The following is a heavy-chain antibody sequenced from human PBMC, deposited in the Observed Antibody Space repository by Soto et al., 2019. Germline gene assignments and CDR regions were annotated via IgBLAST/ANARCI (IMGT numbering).Heavy chain of an antibody. Sequence: VKVSCKASGYIFTGYGISWVRQAPGQGLEWMGWISPYNGHTEFAQRLQGRLTLTTDTSTTTTFMELSNLRSDDTAVYYCARGGSGYHTGRGFAGTMDVWGQGTTVTVSS. D-gene: IGHD3-22*01. CDR1: GYIFTGYG. J-gene: IGHJ6*02. CDR3: ARGGSGYHTGRGFAGTMDV. V-gene: IGHV1-18*04. CDR2: ISPYNGHT.